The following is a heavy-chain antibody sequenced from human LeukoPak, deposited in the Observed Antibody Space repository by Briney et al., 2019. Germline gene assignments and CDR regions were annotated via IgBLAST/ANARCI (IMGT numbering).Heavy chain of an antibody. CDR3: ARAVFSYCSGGSCPYFDY. CDR1: GGSISNYY. CDR2: IYYSGST. D-gene: IGHD2-15*01. V-gene: IGHV4-59*01. J-gene: IGHJ4*02. Sequence: SETLSLTCTVSGGSISNYYWSWIRQPPGKGLEWIGYIYYSGSTNYNPSLKSRVTISVDTSKNQFSLKLSSATAADTAIYYCARAVFSYCSGGSCPYFDYWGQGTLVTVSS.